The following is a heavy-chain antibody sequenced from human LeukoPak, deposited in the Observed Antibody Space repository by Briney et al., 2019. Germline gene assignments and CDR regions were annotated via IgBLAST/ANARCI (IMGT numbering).Heavy chain of an antibody. D-gene: IGHD3-9*01. CDR1: GFTFSNNW. Sequence: PGGSLRLSCAASGFTFSNNWMHWVRHAPGKGLVWVSRIKGDGSSTDYADSVKGRFTISRDNAKNTLYLQMNSLRAEDTAVYYCAKAHYDILTGYLSDYWGQGTLVTVSS. CDR3: AKAHYDILTGYLSDY. J-gene: IGHJ4*02. CDR2: IKGDGSST. V-gene: IGHV3-74*01.